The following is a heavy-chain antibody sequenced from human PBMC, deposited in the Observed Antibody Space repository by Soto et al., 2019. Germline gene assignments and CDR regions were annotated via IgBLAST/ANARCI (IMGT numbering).Heavy chain of an antibody. CDR2: IYYSGST. D-gene: IGHD3-22*01. Sequence: PSETLALTGTFSGCSIRSYYWSWIRQPPGKGLEWIGYIYYSGSTNYNPSLKSRVTISVDTSKNQFSLKLSSVTAADTAVYYCARDRVGTYYYDSSGYSRWFDPWGQGTLVTVSS. V-gene: IGHV4-59*01. CDR1: GCSIRSYY. J-gene: IGHJ5*02. CDR3: ARDRVGTYYYDSSGYSRWFDP.